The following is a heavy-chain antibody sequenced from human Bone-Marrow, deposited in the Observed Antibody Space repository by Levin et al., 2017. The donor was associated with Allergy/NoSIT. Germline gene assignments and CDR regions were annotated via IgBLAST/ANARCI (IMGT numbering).Heavy chain of an antibody. J-gene: IGHJ3*02. V-gene: IGHV3-9*01. CDR2: ISWNSVNV. CDR3: VKDISKSRGDAFDI. CDR1: AFTFDDYV. Sequence: LSLTCAASAFTFDDYVMHWVRQAPGKGLEWVAGISWNSVNVAYADSVKGRFTISRDNAKNSLYLQMNSLRIDDTALYYCVKDISKSRGDAFDIWGQGTMVAVSS.